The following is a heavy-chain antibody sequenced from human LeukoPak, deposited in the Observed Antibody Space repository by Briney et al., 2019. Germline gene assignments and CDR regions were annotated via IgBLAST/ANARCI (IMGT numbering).Heavy chain of an antibody. V-gene: IGHV3-48*04. CDR3: ARDDGDLPDY. J-gene: IGHJ4*02. CDR2: ISSSSSTI. Sequence: VSYISSSSSTIYYADSVKGRFTISRDNAKNSLYLQMNSLRAEDTAVYYCARDDGDLPDYWGQGPLVTVSS. D-gene: IGHD4-17*01.